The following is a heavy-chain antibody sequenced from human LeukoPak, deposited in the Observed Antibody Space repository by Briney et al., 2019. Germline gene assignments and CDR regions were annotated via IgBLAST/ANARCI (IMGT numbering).Heavy chain of an antibody. V-gene: IGHV4-59*08. J-gene: IGHJ4*02. Sequence: SETLSLTCTVSGGSITSYYWSWIRQPPGRGLEWIGHFYYSGTANYNPSLKSRVAISIDTSRNQFSLKLSSVTAADTAVYYCARPPFYWGQGTLVTVSS. CDR3: ARPPFY. CDR1: GGSITSYY. CDR2: FYYSGTA.